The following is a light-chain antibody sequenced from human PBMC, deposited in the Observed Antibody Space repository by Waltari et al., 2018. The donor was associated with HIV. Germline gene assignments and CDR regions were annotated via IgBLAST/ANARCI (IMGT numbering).Light chain of an antibody. CDR2: GAS. J-gene: IGKJ1*01. CDR3: QQYGSSPRT. CDR1: QSVSRSY. Sequence: EIVLTQTPGTLSLSPGDRATLSCRASQSVSRSYLAWYQQKPGQAPRLLIYGASSRATGIPDRCSGSGSGTDFTLTTRRLEPEDFAVYYCQQYGSSPRTFGQGTKVEIK. V-gene: IGKV3-20*01.